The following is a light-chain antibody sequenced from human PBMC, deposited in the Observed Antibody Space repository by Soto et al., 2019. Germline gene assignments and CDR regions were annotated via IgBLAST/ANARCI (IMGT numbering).Light chain of an antibody. CDR1: QPVNTN. V-gene: IGKV3-15*01. Sequence: VMTQSPDTVSASLGGTATLSCRASQPVNTNLAWYHQRPGQAPRLLISGASTRATGVPVRFIGSGSGTEFTLTISGLQSEDFAFYYCQQRSNWPWTFGQGTKVEIK. CDR2: GAS. CDR3: QQRSNWPWT. J-gene: IGKJ1*01.